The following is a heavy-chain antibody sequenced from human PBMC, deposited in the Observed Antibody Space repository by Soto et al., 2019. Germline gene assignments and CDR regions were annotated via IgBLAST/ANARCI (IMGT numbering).Heavy chain of an antibody. CDR3: SSFFHRRGEFTFPYSFDY. V-gene: IGHV4-39*01. Sequence: QLQLQESGPGLVKPSETLSHTCTVSGGSIHSNNYYWGWIRQPPGRGLECIANIHYSGSTHYNPSLKSRVTISVDTSKNQFSLKLSSVTAADTAVYYCSSFFHRRGEFTFPYSFDYWGQGTLVTVSS. CDR1: GGSIHSNNYY. CDR2: IHYSGST. D-gene: IGHD3-16*01. J-gene: IGHJ4*02.